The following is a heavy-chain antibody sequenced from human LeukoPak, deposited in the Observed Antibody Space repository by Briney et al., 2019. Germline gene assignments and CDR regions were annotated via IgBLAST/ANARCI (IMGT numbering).Heavy chain of an antibody. V-gene: IGHV1-8*03. CDR3: ARGGIILDPEFLFDY. J-gene: IGHJ4*02. D-gene: IGHD2-8*02. Sequence: ASVKVSCKASGCTFTSYAMNWVRQATGQGLEWMGWMNPNSGNTGYAQKFQGRVTITRNTSISTAYMELSSLRSEDTAVYYCARGGIILDPEFLFDYWGQGTLVTVSS. CDR1: GCTFTSYA. CDR2: MNPNSGNT.